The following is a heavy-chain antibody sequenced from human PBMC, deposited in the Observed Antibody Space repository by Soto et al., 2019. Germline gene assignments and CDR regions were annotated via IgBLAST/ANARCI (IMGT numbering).Heavy chain of an antibody. CDR2: IYYSGST. D-gene: IGHD2-2*02. CDR3: ARRRGADCSSTSCYSDLFDP. Sequence: QVQLQESGPGLVKPSQTLSLTCTVSGGSITSGGYYWSWIRQHPGKALEWIVYIYYSGSTYYNPSCKSRVTISVDTSKNQFSLKLSSVTAADTAVYYCARRRGADCSSTSCYSDLFDPWGQGTLVTVSS. J-gene: IGHJ5*02. V-gene: IGHV4-31*03. CDR1: GGSITSGGYY.